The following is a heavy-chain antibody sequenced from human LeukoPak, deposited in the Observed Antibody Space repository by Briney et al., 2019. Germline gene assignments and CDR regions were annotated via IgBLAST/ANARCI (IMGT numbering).Heavy chain of an antibody. V-gene: IGHV6-1*01. CDR1: GDSVSSNSAA. CDR2: TYYRSKWYN. D-gene: IGHD5-12*01. CDR3: ASDRVATIKWVQFDY. Sequence: SQTLSLTCAISGDSVSSNSAAWNWIRQSPSRGLEWLGRTYYRSKWYNDYAVSVKSRITINPDTSKNQFSLQLSSVTPEDTAVYYCASDRVATIKWVQFDYWGQGTLVTVSS. J-gene: IGHJ4*02.